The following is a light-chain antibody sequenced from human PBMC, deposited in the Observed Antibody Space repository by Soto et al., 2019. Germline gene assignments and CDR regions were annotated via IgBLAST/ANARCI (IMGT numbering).Light chain of an antibody. Sequence: DIQLTQSPSFLSASVGDRVTVTCRASQGVNSYLAWYQQKPGKAPQLLIYTASPMQSGVPSRFSGSGSGTEFTLTITNLQPEDFAAYYCQQLYTYPLTCGGGTKVEIK. CDR2: TAS. CDR3: QQLYTYPLT. V-gene: IGKV1-9*01. J-gene: IGKJ4*01. CDR1: QGVNSY.